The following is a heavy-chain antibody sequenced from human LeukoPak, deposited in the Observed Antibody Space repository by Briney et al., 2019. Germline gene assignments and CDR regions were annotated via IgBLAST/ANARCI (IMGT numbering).Heavy chain of an antibody. D-gene: IGHD2-2*01. CDR2: INQNGSEK. V-gene: IGHV3-7*01. Sequence: GGSLRLSCAASTFTFSNYWMSWVRRAPGKGLEWVANINQNGSEKYYADSVKGRFTFSRDNAKNSLYLQMNCLRAEDTAVYYCARAQSGHCSSTSCYDYGMDVRGQGTTVTVSS. CDR3: ARAQSGHCSSTSCYDYGMDV. CDR1: TFTFSNYW. J-gene: IGHJ6*02.